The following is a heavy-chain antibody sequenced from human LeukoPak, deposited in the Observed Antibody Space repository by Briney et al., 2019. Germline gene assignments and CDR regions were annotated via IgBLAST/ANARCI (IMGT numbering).Heavy chain of an antibody. Sequence: GGSLRLSCAASGFTFNSYAMNWVRQAPGKGLEWVSAISGSGGSTYYADSVKGRFTISRDNSKNTLYLQMNSLRAEDTAVYYCAKAWIQLWFDYWGQGTLVTVSS. CDR2: ISGSGGST. V-gene: IGHV3-23*01. J-gene: IGHJ4*02. CDR3: AKAWIQLWFDY. D-gene: IGHD5-18*01. CDR1: GFTFNSYA.